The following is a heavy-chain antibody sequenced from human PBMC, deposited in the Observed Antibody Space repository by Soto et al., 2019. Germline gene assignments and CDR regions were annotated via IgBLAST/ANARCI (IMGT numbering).Heavy chain of an antibody. CDR1: GFTFSSYW. V-gene: IGHV3-7*01. CDR2: IKQDGSEK. J-gene: IGHJ4*02. CDR3: ARGRGCSTGCHNVDY. D-gene: IGHD2-2*01. Sequence: EVQLVESGGGLVQPGGSLRLSCAASGFTFSSYWMSWVRQAPGKGLEWVANIKQDGSEKYYVDSVKGRFTISRDNAKNSLYLQMTTLRAEDTAVYYCARGRGCSTGCHNVDYWGQGTLVTVSS.